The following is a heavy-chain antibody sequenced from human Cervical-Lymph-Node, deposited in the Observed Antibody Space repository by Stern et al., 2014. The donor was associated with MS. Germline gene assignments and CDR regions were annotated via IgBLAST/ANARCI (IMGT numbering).Heavy chain of an antibody. CDR1: GDSITNTDYY. V-gene: IGHV4-39*01. CDR3: ARRGPYYYGMDV. J-gene: IGHJ6*02. CDR2: VDYSGST. Sequence: QVQLQESGPGLVKPSETLSLTCSVSGDSITNTDYYWDWIRQTPERGLEWIGSVDYSGSTGYNPSLESRITMSQDTPRNQFSRKLLSVTASDTAVYFCARRGPYYYGMDVWGQGTTVTVSS.